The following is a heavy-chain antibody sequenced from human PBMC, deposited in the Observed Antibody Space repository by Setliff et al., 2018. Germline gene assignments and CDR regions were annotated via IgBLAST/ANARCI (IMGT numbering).Heavy chain of an antibody. CDR3: ARQMSPPGMARARGFNWFDP. Sequence: SETLSLTCAASGGTFSYYYWTWIRQPPGKGLEWVGEINHTGTTKYNPSLQSRVTISIDTSKDQFSLTVTSMTAADTSVYYCARQMSPPGMARARGFNWFDPWGQGTLVTVSS. CDR2: INHTGTT. D-gene: IGHD3-10*01. V-gene: IGHV4-34*01. J-gene: IGHJ5*02. CDR1: GGTFSYYY.